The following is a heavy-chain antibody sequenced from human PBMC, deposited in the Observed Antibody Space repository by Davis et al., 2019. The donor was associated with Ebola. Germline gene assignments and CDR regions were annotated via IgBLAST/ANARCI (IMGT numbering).Heavy chain of an antibody. CDR3: AKAMYTLTPIRNGMDV. J-gene: IGHJ6*02. D-gene: IGHD3-9*01. CDR1: GFTFSSFA. CDR2: ISGPGTTT. Sequence: GESLKISCAASGFTFSSFAMTWVRQAPGKGLEWVSAISGPGTTTYYAESVKGRFTISRDNSKNTLLLQMNSLRVEDTAVFYCAKAMYTLTPIRNGMDVWGQGTTVTVSS. V-gene: IGHV3-23*01.